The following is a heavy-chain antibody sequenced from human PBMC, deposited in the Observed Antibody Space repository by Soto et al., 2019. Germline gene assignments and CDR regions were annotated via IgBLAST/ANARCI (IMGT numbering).Heavy chain of an antibody. CDR1: GFTFSSYA. J-gene: IGHJ2*01. Sequence: GGSLRLSCAASGFTFSSYAMSWVRQAPGKGLEWVSGISVTGGSTYYADSVRGRFTISRDNSKNTLYLQMNSLRAEDTALYYCANIYMAPRYFDLWGRGTLVTVSS. V-gene: IGHV3-23*01. CDR3: ANIYMAPRYFDL. CDR2: ISVTGGST. D-gene: IGHD3-10*01.